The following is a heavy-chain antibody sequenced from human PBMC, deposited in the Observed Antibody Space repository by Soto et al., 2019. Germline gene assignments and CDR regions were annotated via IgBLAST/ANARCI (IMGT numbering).Heavy chain of an antibody. Sequence: ASVKVSCKASGYTFTDYAIQWVRQAPGQRLEWMGWINAGNGNTKYSQKFQGRVTITRDTSASTAYIELSSLRDEDTAVYYCARVFMHFDWPSFDYWGQGTLVTVSS. V-gene: IGHV1-3*01. D-gene: IGHD3-9*01. J-gene: IGHJ4*02. CDR2: INAGNGNT. CDR3: ARVFMHFDWPSFDY. CDR1: GYTFTDYA.